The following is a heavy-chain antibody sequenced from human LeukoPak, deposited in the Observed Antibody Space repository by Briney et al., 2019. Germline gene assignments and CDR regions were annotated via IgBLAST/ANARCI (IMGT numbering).Heavy chain of an antibody. CDR2: IYHSGST. CDR1: GYSISSGYY. D-gene: IGHD2-2*01. J-gene: IGHJ3*02. Sequence: SETLSLTCAVSGYSISSGYYWGWIRQPPGKGLEWIGSIYHSGSTYYNPSLKSRVTISVDTSKNQFSLKLSSVTAADTAVYYCARYFGNQLGDAFDIWGRGTMVTVSS. CDR3: ARYFGNQLGDAFDI. V-gene: IGHV4-38-2*01.